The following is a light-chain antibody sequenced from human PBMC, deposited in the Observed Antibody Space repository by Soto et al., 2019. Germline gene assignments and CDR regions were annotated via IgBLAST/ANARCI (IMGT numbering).Light chain of an antibody. CDR2: GAS. Sequence: EIVMTQSPATVSASPGERATLSCRASQSVSRNLAWYQQKPGQAPRLLIYGASTRATGIPARFCGSGSETEFTLTITSLQSEDFAAYYCQQYNTWPRTFGQGTKVEIK. CDR3: QQYNTWPRT. CDR1: QSVSRN. V-gene: IGKV3-15*01. J-gene: IGKJ1*01.